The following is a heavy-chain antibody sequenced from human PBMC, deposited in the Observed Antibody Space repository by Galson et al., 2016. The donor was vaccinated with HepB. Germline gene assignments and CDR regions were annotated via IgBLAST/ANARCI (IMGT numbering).Heavy chain of an antibody. J-gene: IGHJ6*04. V-gene: IGHV4-59*01. CDR1: DGSISVYH. Sequence: SETLSLTCSISDGSISVYHWSWIRQPPGRGLEWIGYIYYNGNKDYNPSLKSRVTMSFDTSKHQFSLNLRSVTAADTAVYYCARVPTFGVGSGGYYFGMDVWGTGTTVIVSS. CDR3: ARVPTFGVGSGGYYFGMDV. CDR2: IYYNGNK. D-gene: IGHD3-3*01.